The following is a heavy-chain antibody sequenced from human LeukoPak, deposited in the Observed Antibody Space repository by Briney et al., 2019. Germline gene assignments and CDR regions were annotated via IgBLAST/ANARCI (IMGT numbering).Heavy chain of an antibody. CDR1: GFTFSSSA. Sequence: GGSLRLSCAASGFTFSSSAMHWVRQAPGKGLEWVSFISRSSDLIYYADSVKGRFTISRDNAENSLYLQMNSLRDEDTAVYYCAKSSYYDSSGFYREYYFDYWGQGTLVPVSS. CDR3: AKSSYYDSSGFYREYYFDY. J-gene: IGHJ4*02. CDR2: ISRSSDLI. D-gene: IGHD3-22*01. V-gene: IGHV3-48*02.